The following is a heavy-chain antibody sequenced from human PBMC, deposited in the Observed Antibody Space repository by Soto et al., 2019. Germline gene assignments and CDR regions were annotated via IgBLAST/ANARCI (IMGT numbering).Heavy chain of an antibody. CDR1: GGTFSSYT. CDR2: IIPILGIA. J-gene: IGHJ3*02. D-gene: IGHD3-10*01. CDR3: ARAITNNPDDAFDI. V-gene: IGHV1-69*02. Sequence: QVQLVQSGAEVKKPGSSVKVSCKASGGTFSSYTISWVRQAPGQGLEWMGRIIPILGIANYAQKFQGRVTITAAKSTSTAYMELSSLRSEDTAVYYCARAITNNPDDAFDIWGQGTMVTVSS.